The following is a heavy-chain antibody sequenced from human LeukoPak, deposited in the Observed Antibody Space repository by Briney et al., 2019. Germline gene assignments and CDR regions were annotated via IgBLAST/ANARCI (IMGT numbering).Heavy chain of an antibody. CDR3: ARAPSVAWYHFQH. J-gene: IGHJ1*01. Sequence: ASQTLSLTCTVSGGSISSGTNYWNWIRQRPGRGLEWIGYIYSSGHTYYNPSLKSRVFLSMDTSKKQISLKLTSVTAAETAVYYCARAPSVAWYHFQHWGQGTLVTVSS. CDR1: GGSISSGTNY. CDR2: IYSSGHT. D-gene: IGHD6-13*01. V-gene: IGHV4-31*03.